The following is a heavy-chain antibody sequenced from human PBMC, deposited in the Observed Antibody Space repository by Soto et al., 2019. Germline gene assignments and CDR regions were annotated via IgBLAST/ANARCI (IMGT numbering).Heavy chain of an antibody. V-gene: IGHV1-18*01. CDR1: GYTFTSYG. D-gene: IGHD2-2*01. Sequence: ASVKVSCKASGYTFTSYGISWVRQAPGQGLEWMGWISAYSGNTNYAQKLQGRVTMTTDTSTSTAYMELRSLRSDDTAVYYCARSGDYCSSTSCLSIYYYYYGMDVWGQGTTVTVSS. J-gene: IGHJ6*02. CDR3: ARSGDYCSSTSCLSIYYYYYGMDV. CDR2: ISAYSGNT.